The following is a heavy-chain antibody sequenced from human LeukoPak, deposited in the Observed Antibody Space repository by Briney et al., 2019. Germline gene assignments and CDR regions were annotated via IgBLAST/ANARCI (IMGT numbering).Heavy chain of an antibody. CDR2: IYHSGST. D-gene: IGHD6-19*01. J-gene: IGHJ4*02. CDR3: ARLPQYSSGPFDY. CDR1: GYSISSGYY. V-gene: IGHV4-38-2*01. Sequence: PSETLSLTCAASGYSISSGYYWGWIRQPPGKGLEWIGSIYHSGSTYYNPSLKSRVTISVDTSKNQFSLKLSSVTAADTAVYYCARLPQYSSGPFDYWGQGTLVTVSS.